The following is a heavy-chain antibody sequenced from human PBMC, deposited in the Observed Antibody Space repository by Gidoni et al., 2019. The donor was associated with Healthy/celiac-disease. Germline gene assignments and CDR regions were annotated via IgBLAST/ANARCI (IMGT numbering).Heavy chain of an antibody. CDR1: GGTVSSYA. CDR3: ADGGSSDPRSAIPIDI. J-gene: IGHJ6*02. V-gene: IGHV1-69*17. Sequence: AEVKKHGSSVQVSCKASGGTVSSYAISWVRQAPGQGLEWMGGIIPIVGIANYAQKFQGRVTITADKSTSTAYMELSSRRSKNTGVYCSADGGSSDPRSAIPIDIGGQGTTVTVSS. CDR2: IIPIVGIA. D-gene: IGHD2-2*01.